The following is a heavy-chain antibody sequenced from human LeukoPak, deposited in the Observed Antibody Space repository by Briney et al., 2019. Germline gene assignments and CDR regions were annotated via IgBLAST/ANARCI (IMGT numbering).Heavy chain of an antibody. D-gene: IGHD3-22*01. Sequence: GGSLRLSCAASGFTFSSYWMSWVRQAPGKGLEWVANIKQDGSEKYYVDSVKGRFTISRDNAKNSLYLQMNSLRAEDTAVYYCAKLLYYYDSSQPYWGQGTLVTVSS. J-gene: IGHJ4*02. CDR1: GFTFSSYW. V-gene: IGHV3-7*03. CDR3: AKLLYYYDSSQPY. CDR2: IKQDGSEK.